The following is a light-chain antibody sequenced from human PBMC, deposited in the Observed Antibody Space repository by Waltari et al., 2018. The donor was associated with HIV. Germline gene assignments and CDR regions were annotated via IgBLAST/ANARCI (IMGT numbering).Light chain of an antibody. J-gene: IGKJ5*01. CDR3: QQLNSYPTIT. Sequence: DIQLTQSPSFLSASVGDRVTVTCRASQGISSYLAWYQQKPGKAPKRLIYAASTVQIGVPSRFSGSGSGTEFTLTISSLQPEDFATYYCQQLNSYPTITFGQGTRLEIK. V-gene: IGKV1-9*01. CDR1: QGISSY. CDR2: AAS.